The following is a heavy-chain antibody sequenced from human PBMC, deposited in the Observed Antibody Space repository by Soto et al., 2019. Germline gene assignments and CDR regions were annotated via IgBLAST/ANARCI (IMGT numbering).Heavy chain of an antibody. Sequence: GGSLRLSCAASGFTVSSYYMSWVRQAPGKGLEWVSVIYSAGSADFADSVEGRFTISRDNSKNTLYLQKSSLRAEDTAVYYCARVPSSSYHYFDYWGQGTLVTVSS. V-gene: IGHV3-66*01. CDR2: IYSAGSA. D-gene: IGHD2-2*01. CDR3: ARVPSSSYHYFDY. J-gene: IGHJ4*02. CDR1: GFTVSSYY.